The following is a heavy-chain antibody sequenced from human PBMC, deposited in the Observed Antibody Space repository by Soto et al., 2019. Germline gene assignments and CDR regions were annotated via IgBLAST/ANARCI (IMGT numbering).Heavy chain of an antibody. CDR1: GFTFSSYG. CDR3: ANGSSGNDY. J-gene: IGHJ4*02. Sequence: GGSLRLSCAASGFTFSSYGMHWVRQAPGKGLEWVAVISYDGSNKYYADSVKGRFTISRDNSKNTLYLQMNSLRAEDTAVYYCANGSSGNDYWGQGTLVTVSS. D-gene: IGHD6-6*01. CDR2: ISYDGSNK. V-gene: IGHV3-30*18.